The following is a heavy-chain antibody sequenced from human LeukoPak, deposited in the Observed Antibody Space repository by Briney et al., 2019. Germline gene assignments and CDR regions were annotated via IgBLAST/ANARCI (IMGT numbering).Heavy chain of an antibody. J-gene: IGHJ4*02. CDR2: ISSSSSYI. V-gene: IGHV3-21*01. CDR3: ARDSLGVALDY. D-gene: IGHD3-10*01. CDR1: GFTFSSYS. Sequence: GGSLRLPCAASGFTFSSYSMNWVRQAPGKGLEWVSSISSSSSYIYYADSVKGRFTISRDNAKNSLYLQMNSLRAEDTAVYYCARDSLGVALDYWGQGTLVTVSS.